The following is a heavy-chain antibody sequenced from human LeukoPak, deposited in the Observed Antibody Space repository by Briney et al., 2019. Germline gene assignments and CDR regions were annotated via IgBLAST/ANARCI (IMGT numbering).Heavy chain of an antibody. CDR1: GYSFAAYY. J-gene: IGHJ6*02. V-gene: IGHV1-2*02. CDR2: VNPNGGGT. CDR3: AREGVGGAYAMDV. D-gene: IGHD2-21*01. Sequence: SSVKVSCRTSGYSFAAYYIHWVRQDPGQGLEWMGWVNPNGGGTNYVQKFKDRLTITRDTSISTAYMELSSLESDDTAVYFCAREGVGGAYAMDVWGQGTTVTVSS.